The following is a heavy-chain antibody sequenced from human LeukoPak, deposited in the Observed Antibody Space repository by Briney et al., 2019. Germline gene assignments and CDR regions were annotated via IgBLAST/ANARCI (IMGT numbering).Heavy chain of an antibody. V-gene: IGHV4-61*02. D-gene: IGHD3-3*01. CDR1: GGSISSGSYY. Sequence: PSETLSLTCTVSGGSISSGSYYWSWIRQPAGKGLEWIGRIYTGGSTNYSPSLKSRVTISVDTSKNQFSLKLSSVTAADTAVYYCARATIFGVVILDWGQGTMVTVSS. CDR3: ARATIFGVVILD. CDR2: IYTGGST. J-gene: IGHJ3*01.